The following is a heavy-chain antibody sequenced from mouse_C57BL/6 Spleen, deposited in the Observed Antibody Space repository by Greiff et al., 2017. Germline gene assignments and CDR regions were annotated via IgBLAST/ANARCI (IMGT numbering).Heavy chain of an antibody. CDR1: GYSFTDYN. CDR2: ITPNYGTT. CDR3: ARSTAQATAWVAY. J-gene: IGHJ3*01. D-gene: IGHD3-2*02. Sequence: LQESGPELVKPGASVKISCKASGYSFTDYNMNWVKQSNGKSLEWIGVITPNYGTTSDNHKFKGKATLTVDQSSSTAYMPLNSLTSEDSAVYYCARSTAQATAWVAYWGQGTLVTVSA. V-gene: IGHV1-39*01.